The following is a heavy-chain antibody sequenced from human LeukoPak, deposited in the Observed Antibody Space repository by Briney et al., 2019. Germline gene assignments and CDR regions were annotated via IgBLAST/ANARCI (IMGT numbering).Heavy chain of an antibody. Sequence: SETLSLTCAVSGGSISSGGYSWTWLRQPPGKGLEWIGYIYYSGSAYYNPSLKSRFTISVDTSKNQFSLKVISVTAADTAVYYCARGSRKYSSSWYPDYWGQGTLVTVSS. CDR2: IYYSGSA. CDR1: GGSISSGGYS. J-gene: IGHJ4*02. CDR3: ARGSRKYSSSWYPDY. V-gene: IGHV4-30-4*07. D-gene: IGHD6-13*01.